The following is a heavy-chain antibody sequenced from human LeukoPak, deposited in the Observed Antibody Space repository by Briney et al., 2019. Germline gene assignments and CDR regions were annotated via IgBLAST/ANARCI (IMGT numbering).Heavy chain of an antibody. CDR3: ARTPYSGYDYVGYFDY. CDR2: IYTSGST. Sequence: SETLSLTCTVSGGSISSYYWGWIRQPPGKGLEWIGYIYTSGSTNYNPSLKSRVTISVDTSKNQFSLKLSSVTAADTAVYYCARTPYSGYDYVGYFDYWGQGTLVTVSS. D-gene: IGHD5-12*01. J-gene: IGHJ4*02. V-gene: IGHV4-4*09. CDR1: GGSISSYY.